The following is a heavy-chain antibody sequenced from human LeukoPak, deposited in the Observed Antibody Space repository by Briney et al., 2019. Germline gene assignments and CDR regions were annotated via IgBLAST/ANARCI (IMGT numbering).Heavy chain of an antibody. J-gene: IGHJ6*03. V-gene: IGHV3-23*01. D-gene: IGHD6-13*01. CDR3: AKASSSSWYYYYMDV. Sequence: GGSLRLSCAASGFTFSTYAMSWVRQAPGKGLEWVSAISGSGGSTYYADSVKGRFTISRDNSKNTLYLQMNSLRAEDTAVYYCAKASSSSWYYYYMDVWGKGTTVTISS. CDR2: ISGSGGST. CDR1: GFTFSTYA.